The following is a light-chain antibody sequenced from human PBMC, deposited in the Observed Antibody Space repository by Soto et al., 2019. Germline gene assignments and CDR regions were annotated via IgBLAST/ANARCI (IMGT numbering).Light chain of an antibody. CDR1: QSVSNS. CDR3: HQRYNWPRVT. Sequence: ENVLTQSPATLALSPGERVNLSYRASQSVSNSLAWYQQKPDQPPRLLIYDVSNRATGIPARFSGSGSGTDFTLTITSLEPEDFAVYFCHQRYNWPRVTFGQGTRLEIK. J-gene: IGKJ5*01. V-gene: IGKV3-11*01. CDR2: DVS.